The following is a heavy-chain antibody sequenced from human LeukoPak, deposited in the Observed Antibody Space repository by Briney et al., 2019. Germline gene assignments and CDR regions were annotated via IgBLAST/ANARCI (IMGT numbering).Heavy chain of an antibody. D-gene: IGHD2-2*01. Sequence: GASVKVSCKASGYTFTPYSMHWVRQAPGQGLEWMGWIKPNSGDTNYAQKFQGRVTMTRDTSISAAYMELSRLRSDDTAVYYCASTLGYCTSSSCPDIDYWGQGTLVTVSS. J-gene: IGHJ4*02. CDR3: ASTLGYCTSSSCPDIDY. V-gene: IGHV1-2*02. CDR2: IKPNSGDT. CDR1: GYTFTPYS.